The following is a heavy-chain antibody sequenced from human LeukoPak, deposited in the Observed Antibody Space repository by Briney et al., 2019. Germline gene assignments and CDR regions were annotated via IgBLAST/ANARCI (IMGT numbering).Heavy chain of an antibody. CDR3: ATETSAWSAFDI. D-gene: IGHD6-19*01. CDR2: IDRDGKST. Sequence: GGSLRLSCAASGLTFSRHWMFWVRQAPGKGLVWVSQIDRDGKSTGYADSVKGRFTISRDNAKNTLYLQMNSLRAEDTAVYYCATETSAWSAFDIWGQGTMVTVSA. J-gene: IGHJ3*02. CDR1: GLTFSRHW. V-gene: IGHV3-74*01.